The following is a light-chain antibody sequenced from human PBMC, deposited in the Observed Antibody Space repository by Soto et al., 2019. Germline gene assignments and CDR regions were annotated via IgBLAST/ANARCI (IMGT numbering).Light chain of an antibody. J-gene: IGKJ2*01. CDR3: QQYGTSPT. Sequence: EIVLTQSPGTLSLSPGETATLSCRASQTVSNIYLAWYQQKPGQAPRLLIYGTSSRSAGIPARFSGSGSGTDFTLIISRLETKDFSVYSCQQYGTSPTFGQGTKLEIK. CDR1: QTVSNIY. CDR2: GTS. V-gene: IGKV3-20*01.